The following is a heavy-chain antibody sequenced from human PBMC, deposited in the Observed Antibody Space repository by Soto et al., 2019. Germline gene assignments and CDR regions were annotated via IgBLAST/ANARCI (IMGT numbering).Heavy chain of an antibody. V-gene: IGHV3-23*01. Sequence: EVQLLESGGGLVQPGGSLRLSCAASGFTFSSYAMSWVRQAPGKGLEWVSAISGSGGSTYYADSVKGRFTISRDNSKNTLYLQMNSLRAEDTAVYYCAKGPIVVVTAIRAYFDYWGQGTLVTVSS. CDR3: AKGPIVVVTAIRAYFDY. CDR1: GFTFSSYA. J-gene: IGHJ4*02. CDR2: ISGSGGST. D-gene: IGHD2-21*02.